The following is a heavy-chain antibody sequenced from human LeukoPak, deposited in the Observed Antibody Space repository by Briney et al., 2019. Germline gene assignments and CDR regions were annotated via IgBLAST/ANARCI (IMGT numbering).Heavy chain of an antibody. CDR1: GFTVSSNS. CDR2: NYNNHT. V-gene: IGHV3-53*01. J-gene: IGHJ4*02. CDR3: ARRAGAYSHPYDY. D-gene: IGHD4/OR15-4a*01. Sequence: GGSLRLSCTVSGFTVSSNSMSWVRPAPGKGLEWVSFNYNNHTRYSESVNRRFTISRDNYKNTLNLQINSLRAEDTVVYYCARRAGAYSHPYDYWGQGTLVTVSS.